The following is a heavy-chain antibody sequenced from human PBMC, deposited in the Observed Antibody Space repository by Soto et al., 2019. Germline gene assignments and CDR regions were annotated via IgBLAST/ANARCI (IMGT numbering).Heavy chain of an antibody. CDR2: IWYDGSNK. CDR3: ASTDQLRYCSSTSCFSFDY. Sequence: QVQLVESGGGVVQPGRSLRLSCAASGFTFSSYGMHWVRQAPGKGLEWVAVIWYDGSNKYYADSVKGRFTISRDNSKNTLYLQINSLRGEDTAVYYWASTDQLRYCSSTSCFSFDYWGQGTLVTVSS. D-gene: IGHD2-2*01. J-gene: IGHJ4*02. V-gene: IGHV3-33*01. CDR1: GFTFSSYG.